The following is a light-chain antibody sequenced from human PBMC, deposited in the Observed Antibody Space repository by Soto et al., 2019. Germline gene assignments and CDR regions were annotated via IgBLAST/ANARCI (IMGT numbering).Light chain of an antibody. CDR1: QDISSF. CDR2: DAY. CDR3: QQYARLPCT. J-gene: IGKJ3*01. V-gene: IGKV1-33*01. Sequence: DIQMTQSPSSLSASVGDRVTITCRASQDISSFLSWFQQKPGTAPKLLIYDAYNLETGLPSRFGGSGSGTDFTFTITSLPPEDVATYFCQQYARLPCTFGPGTIVDIK.